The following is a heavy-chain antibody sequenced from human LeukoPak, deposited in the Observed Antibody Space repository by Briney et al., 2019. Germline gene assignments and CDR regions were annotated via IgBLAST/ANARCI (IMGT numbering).Heavy chain of an antibody. CDR2: IRYDGSNK. Sequence: GGSLRLSCAASGFTFSSYGMHWVRQAPGKGLEWVAFIRYDGSNKYYADSVKGRFTISRDNSKNTLYLQMNSLRAEDTAVYYCARDFTMVRGTQRHYYYYMDVWGKGTTVTISS. J-gene: IGHJ6*03. V-gene: IGHV3-30*02. CDR3: ARDFTMVRGTQRHYYYYMDV. D-gene: IGHD3-10*01. CDR1: GFTFSSYG.